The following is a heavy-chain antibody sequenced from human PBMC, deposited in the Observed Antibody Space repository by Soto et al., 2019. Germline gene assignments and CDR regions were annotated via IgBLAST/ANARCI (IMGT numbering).Heavy chain of an antibody. J-gene: IGHJ4*02. CDR2: INPSGGGT. V-gene: IGHV1-46*01. CDR1: GYTFTSYY. Sequence: ASVKVSCKASGYTFTSYYMHWVRQAPGQGLEWMGIINPSGGGTSYKQKFQDRVTMTRDTSTSTVYMELSSLRSEDTAMYYCARDSTLAYWGQGTLVTSPQ. CDR3: ARDSTLAY.